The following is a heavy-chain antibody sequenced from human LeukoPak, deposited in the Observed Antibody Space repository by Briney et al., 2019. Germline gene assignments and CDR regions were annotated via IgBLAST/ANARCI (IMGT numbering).Heavy chain of an antibody. J-gene: IGHJ4*02. D-gene: IGHD2-2*02. Sequence: ASVKVSCKASGGTSSSYTISWVRQAPGQGLEWMGRIFPILGIANYAQKFQGRVTITADRSTSTAYMELSSLRSEDTAVYYCARPGRYCSSTSCYNYFDYWAREPWSPSLQ. CDR3: ARPGRYCSSTSCYNYFDY. CDR2: IFPILGIA. CDR1: GGTSSSYT. V-gene: IGHV1-69*02.